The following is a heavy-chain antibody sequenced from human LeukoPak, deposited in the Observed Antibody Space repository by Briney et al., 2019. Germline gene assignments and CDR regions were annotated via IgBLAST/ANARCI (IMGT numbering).Heavy chain of an antibody. Sequence: GGSLRLSCAASGFTFSSYSMNWVRQAPGKGLEWVSSISSSSSYIYYADSVKGRFTISRDNAKSSLYLQMNSLRAEDTAVYYCARDPDYYDSSGYFDYWGQGTLVTVSS. V-gene: IGHV3-21*01. CDR3: ARDPDYYDSSGYFDY. D-gene: IGHD3-22*01. CDR1: GFTFSSYS. J-gene: IGHJ4*02. CDR2: ISSSSSYI.